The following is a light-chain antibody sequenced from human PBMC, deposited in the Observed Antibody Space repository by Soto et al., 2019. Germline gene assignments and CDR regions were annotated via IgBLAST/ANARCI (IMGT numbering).Light chain of an antibody. J-gene: IGKJ1*01. CDR3: QHYNSYSEA. CDR2: KAS. V-gene: IGKV1-5*03. CDR1: QGISSY. Sequence: DVPLTQSSSSLSASLGDRVTITCWASQGISSYLAWYQQKQGKAPKLLIYKASTLKSGVPSRFSGSGYGTEFNLTISSLQPDDFATYYCQHYNSYSEAFGQGTKVDIK.